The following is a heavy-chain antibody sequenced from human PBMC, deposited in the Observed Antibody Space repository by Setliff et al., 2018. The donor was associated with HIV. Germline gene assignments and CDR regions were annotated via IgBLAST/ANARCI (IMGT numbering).Heavy chain of an antibody. CDR3: ATFDPFYYDSSGYPRAFDI. J-gene: IGHJ3*02. CDR1: GYTLTELS. V-gene: IGHV1-24*01. CDR2: FEPEDGET. Sequence: GASVKVSCKVSGYTLTELSRHWVRQAPGKGLEWMGGFEPEDGETIYAQKFQGRVTMTEDTSTDTAYMELSSLRSEDTAVYYCATFDPFYYDSSGYPRAFDIWGQGTMVTVSS. D-gene: IGHD3-22*01.